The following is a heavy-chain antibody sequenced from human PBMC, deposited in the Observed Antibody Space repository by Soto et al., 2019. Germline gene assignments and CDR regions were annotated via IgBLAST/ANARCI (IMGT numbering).Heavy chain of an antibody. CDR1: GFTVSSNY. CDR3: ARDKLLGESAISAFDI. D-gene: IGHD3-10*01. J-gene: IGHJ3*02. CDR2: IYSGGST. V-gene: IGHV3-66*01. Sequence: PGGSLRLSCAASGFTVSSNYMSWVRQAPGKGLEWVSVIYSGGSTYYADSVKGRFTISRDNSKNTLYLQMNSLRAEDTAVYYCARDKLLGESAISAFDIWGQGTMVT.